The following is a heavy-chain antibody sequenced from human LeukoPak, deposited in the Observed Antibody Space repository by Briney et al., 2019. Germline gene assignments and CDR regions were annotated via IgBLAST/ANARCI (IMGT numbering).Heavy chain of an antibody. CDR2: TYYRSKWYN. Sequence: SQTLSLTCAISGDSVSSKSVAWNWIRRSPSRGLEWLGKTYYRSKWYNDFAESVKGRISINPDTSKNQFSLQLDSVTPEDTAVYYCARNYYGIDVWGQGTTVTVSS. CDR1: GDSVSSKSVA. J-gene: IGHJ6*02. V-gene: IGHV6-1*01. D-gene: IGHD3-10*01. CDR3: ARNYYGIDV.